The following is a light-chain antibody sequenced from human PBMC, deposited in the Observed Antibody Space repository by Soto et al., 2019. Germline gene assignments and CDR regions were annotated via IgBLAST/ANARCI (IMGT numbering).Light chain of an antibody. CDR2: KAS. CDR3: QQYNSYST. J-gene: IGKJ1*01. V-gene: IGKV1-5*03. CDR1: QSISSW. Sequence: DIQITQSPSTLSASVGDRVTITCRASQSISSWLAWYQQKPGKAPKLLIYKASSLESGVPSRFSGSGSGTEFTLTISGLQPDDFATYYCQQYNSYSTFGQGTKVDIK.